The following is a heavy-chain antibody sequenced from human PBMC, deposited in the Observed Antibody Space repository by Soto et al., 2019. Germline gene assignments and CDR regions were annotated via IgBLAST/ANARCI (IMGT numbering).Heavy chain of an antibody. V-gene: IGHV4-59*01. CDR3: ATSQVTSGCYHPGLPPESFHL. CDR1: GGSINTNY. Sequence: QEQLQESGPGLVKPSETLYLTCTVSGGSINTNYWNWFRQPPGKRLEWIGYISYSGGTLYNPSLKSGVTMSVDTSTNQFSVKLISVTAADTAVYYCATSQVTSGCYHPGLPPESFHLWGQGTLVTVFS. D-gene: IGHD6-19*01. J-gene: IGHJ1*01. CDR2: ISYSGGT.